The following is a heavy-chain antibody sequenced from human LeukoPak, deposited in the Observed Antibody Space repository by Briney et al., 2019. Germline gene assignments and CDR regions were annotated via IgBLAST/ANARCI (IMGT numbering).Heavy chain of an antibody. CDR1: GYTFTSYY. Sequence: ASVKVSCKASGYTFTSYYMHWVRQAPGQGLEWMGVINPSGGSTSYAQKFQGRVTMTRDTSTSTVYMELSSLRSEDTAVYYCARDNQPATMIVVVNPPDYWGQGTLVTVSS. CDR3: ARDNQPATMIVVVNPPDY. V-gene: IGHV1-46*01. D-gene: IGHD3-22*01. J-gene: IGHJ4*02. CDR2: INPSGGST.